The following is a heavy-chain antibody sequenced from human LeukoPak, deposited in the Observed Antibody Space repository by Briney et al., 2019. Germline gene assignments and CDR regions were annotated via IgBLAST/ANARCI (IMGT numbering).Heavy chain of an antibody. V-gene: IGHV3-66*01. D-gene: IGHD6-19*01. J-gene: IGHJ4*02. CDR1: GLTVIGNY. Sequence: PGGSLRLSCAASGLTVIGNYMSWVRQPPGKGLEWVSVIYSGGNTYYADSVKGRFTISRGNSENTLYLQMNSLRAEDTAVYYCAGPVAGPDYWGQGTLVTVSS. CDR2: IYSGGNT. CDR3: AGPVAGPDY.